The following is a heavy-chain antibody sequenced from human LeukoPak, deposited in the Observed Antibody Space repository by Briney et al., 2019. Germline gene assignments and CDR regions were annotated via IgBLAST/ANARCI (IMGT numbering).Heavy chain of an antibody. Sequence: SETLSLTCTVSGGSISSYYWSWIRQPAGKGLEWIGRIYTSGSTNYNPSLKGRVTMSVDTSKNQFSLKLSSVTAADTAVYYCARAFRPGPWYSSSWLDFDYWGQGTLVTVSS. CDR1: GGSISSYY. CDR3: ARAFRPGPWYSSSWLDFDY. D-gene: IGHD6-13*01. J-gene: IGHJ4*02. CDR2: IYTSGST. V-gene: IGHV4-4*07.